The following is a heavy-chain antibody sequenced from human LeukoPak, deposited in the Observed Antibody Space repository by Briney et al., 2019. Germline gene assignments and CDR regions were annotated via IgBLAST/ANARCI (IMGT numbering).Heavy chain of an antibody. J-gene: IGHJ4*02. CDR3: AKGKNTGSYLSHVDY. CDR1: GFTFDDYT. CDR2: ITWDGGST. Sequence: QPGGSLRLSCAASGFTFDDYTMHWVRQAPGKGLEWVSLITWDGGSTYYADSVKGRFTISRDNGKNSLYLQMNSLRTEDTALYYCAKGKNTGSYLSHVDYWGQGTLVTVSS. V-gene: IGHV3-43*01. D-gene: IGHD3-10*01.